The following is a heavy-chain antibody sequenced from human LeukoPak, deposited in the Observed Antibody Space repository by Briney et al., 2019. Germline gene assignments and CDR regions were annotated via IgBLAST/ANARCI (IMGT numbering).Heavy chain of an antibody. CDR3: ARCDYTNSCYFDY. CDR2: ISQYGSVQ. D-gene: IGHD4-4*01. CDR1: GFTFTSHW. Sequence: GGSLRLSCAASGFTFTSHWMSWVRQAPGKGLEWVANISQYGSVQHYVDTVKGRFTISRDNAKNSLYLQMNSLRAEDTAVYYCARCDYTNSCYFDYWGQGSLVTVSS. J-gene: IGHJ4*02. V-gene: IGHV3-7*01.